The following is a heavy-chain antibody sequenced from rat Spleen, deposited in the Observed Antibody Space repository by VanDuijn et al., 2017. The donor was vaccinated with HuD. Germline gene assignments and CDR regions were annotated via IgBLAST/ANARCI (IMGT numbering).Heavy chain of an antibody. J-gene: IGHJ2*01. CDR2: GSAT. D-gene: IGHD1-1*01. Sequence: GSATYYRDSVKGRFTLSRDNAKSTLFLQMGSLRSEDTATYYCTTDRGYYSGDVGYFDYWGQGVMVTVSS. CDR3: TTDRGYYSGDVGYFDY. V-gene: IGHV5-27*01.